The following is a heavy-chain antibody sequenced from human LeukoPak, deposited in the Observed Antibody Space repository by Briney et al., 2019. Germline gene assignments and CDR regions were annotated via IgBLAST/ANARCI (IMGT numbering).Heavy chain of an antibody. CDR2: VNSDGSST. CDR3: ASSPYQKGY. V-gene: IGHV3-74*01. Sequence: GGSLRLSCAASGFTFSSYWMHWVRQAPGKGLVWVSRVNSDGSSTNYADSVKGRFTISRDNAKNTLYLQMNSLRAEDTAVYYCASSPYQKGYWGQGTLVTVSS. CDR1: GFTFSSYW. J-gene: IGHJ4*02.